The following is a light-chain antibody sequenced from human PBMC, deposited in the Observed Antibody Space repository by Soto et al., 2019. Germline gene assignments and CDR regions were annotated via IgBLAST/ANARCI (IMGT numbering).Light chain of an antibody. CDR2: DAP. V-gene: IGKV1-5*01. CDR3: QQYNSYSPWT. Sequence: DIQMTQSPSTLSASVVDRVTITCLASQSISSWLAWYQQKPGKAPKLLIYDAPSLESGVPSRFSGSGSGTEFTLTISSLQPDDFATYYCQQYNSYSPWTFGQGTKVDI. J-gene: IGKJ1*01. CDR1: QSISSW.